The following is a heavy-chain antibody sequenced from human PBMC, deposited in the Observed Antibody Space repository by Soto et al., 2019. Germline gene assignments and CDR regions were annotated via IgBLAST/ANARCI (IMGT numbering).Heavy chain of an antibody. CDR3: SGCSGGACHKNYGMDV. CDR1: GFTFSSCT. J-gene: IGHJ6*02. Sequence: EVHLVESEGRLVKPGGSLRLSCAVSGFTFSSCTMNWVRQAPGKGLEWVSSISPSSGHIYYADSVKGRFTISRDNAKNSLFLQMNSLRGEDTAVYYCSGCSGGACHKNYGMDVWGQGTTVTVSS. CDR2: ISPSSGHI. V-gene: IGHV3-21*06. D-gene: IGHD2-15*01.